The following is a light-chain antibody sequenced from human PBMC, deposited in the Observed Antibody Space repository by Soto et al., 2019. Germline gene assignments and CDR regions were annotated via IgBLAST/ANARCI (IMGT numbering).Light chain of an antibody. CDR3: QSYDSSLSVYV. J-gene: IGLJ1*01. Sequence: QSVLTQPPSVSGAPGQRVTISCTGSSSNIGADYDVHWYQQVPGTAPKFLIYRINNRPSGVPDRFSGSKSGTSASLAITGLQAEDEADYYCQSYDSSLSVYVFGTGTKVTVL. CDR1: SSNIGADYD. V-gene: IGLV1-40*01. CDR2: RIN.